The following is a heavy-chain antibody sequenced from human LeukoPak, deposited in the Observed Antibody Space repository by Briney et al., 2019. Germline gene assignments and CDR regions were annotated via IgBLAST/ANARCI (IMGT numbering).Heavy chain of an antibody. CDR1: GGSFSGYY. D-gene: IGHD2-2*01. V-gene: IGHV4-34*01. CDR3: ARGFSECSSTSCYYFDY. Sequence: SETLSLTCAVYGGSFSGYYWSWIRQPPGKGLEWIGEINHSGSTNYNPSLKSRVTISVDTSKNQFSLKLSSVTAADTAMYYCARGFSECSSTSCYYFDYWGQGTLVTVSS. J-gene: IGHJ4*02. CDR2: INHSGST.